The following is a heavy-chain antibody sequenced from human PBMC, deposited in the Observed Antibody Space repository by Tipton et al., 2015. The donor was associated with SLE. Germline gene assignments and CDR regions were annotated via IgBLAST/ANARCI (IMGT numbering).Heavy chain of an antibody. CDR2: INSDGSST. J-gene: IGHJ3*01. Sequence: SLRLSCAASGFTFSNYWMHWVRQVPGKGLVWVSRINSDGSSTTYADSVKGRFTISRDNTKNTLYLQMNSLRAEDTAVYYCARSGGDCSSASCYDLSFDVWGQGTTVTVSS. V-gene: IGHV3-74*01. CDR1: GFTFSNYW. CDR3: ARSGGDCSSASCYDLSFDV. D-gene: IGHD2-2*01.